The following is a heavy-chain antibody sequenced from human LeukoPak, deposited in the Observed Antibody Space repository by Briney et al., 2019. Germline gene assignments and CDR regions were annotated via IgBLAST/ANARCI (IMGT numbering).Heavy chain of an antibody. CDR3: ARDSHRMYYYATSDYRFDY. V-gene: IGHV1-18*01. CDR2: ISGYNGHT. CDR1: GGTFSSYA. Sequence: ASVKVSCKASGGTFSSYAISWVRQAPGQGLEWMGWISGYNGHTNYAQKFQGRVTMTTDTSATTVYMELGSLRSDDTAVYYCARDSHRMYYYATSDYRFDYWGQGTLVTVSS. D-gene: IGHD3-22*01. J-gene: IGHJ4*02.